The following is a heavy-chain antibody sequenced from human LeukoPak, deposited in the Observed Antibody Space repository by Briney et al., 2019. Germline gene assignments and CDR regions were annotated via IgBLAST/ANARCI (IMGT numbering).Heavy chain of an antibody. CDR2: IWYDGSNK. V-gene: IGHV3-33*01. CDR3: ARSHDYGDYVDYFDY. J-gene: IGHJ4*02. Sequence: GGSLRLSCAASGFTFSSYGMHWVRQAPGKGLEWVAVIWYDGSNKYYADSVKGRFTISRDNPKNTLYLQMNSLRAEDTAVYYCARSHDYGDYVDYFDYWGQGTLVTVSS. D-gene: IGHD4-17*01. CDR1: GFTFSSYG.